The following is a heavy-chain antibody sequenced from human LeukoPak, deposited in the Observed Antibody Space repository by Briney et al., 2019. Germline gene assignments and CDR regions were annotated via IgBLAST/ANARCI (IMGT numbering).Heavy chain of an antibody. D-gene: IGHD2-15*01. J-gene: IGHJ4*02. CDR1: GGSISSGGHY. V-gene: IGHV4-31*03. Sequence: PSETLSLTCTVSGGSISSGGHYWSWIRQHPGKGLEWIGYIYYSGSTYYNPSLKSRVTISVDTSKNQFSLKLSSVTAADTAVYYCARGPHCSGGSCYSVTSPSFDYWGQGTLVTVSS. CDR3: ARGPHCSGGSCYSVTSPSFDY. CDR2: IYYSGST.